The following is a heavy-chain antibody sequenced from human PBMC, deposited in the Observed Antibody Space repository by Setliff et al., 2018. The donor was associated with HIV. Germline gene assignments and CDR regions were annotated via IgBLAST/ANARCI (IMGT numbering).Heavy chain of an antibody. V-gene: IGHV1-46*01. D-gene: IGHD3-10*01. J-gene: IGHJ4*02. CDR1: GYTFITYY. CDR3: AADLWFGELLSA. Sequence: ASVKVSCKASGYTFITYYMHWVRQAPGQGLEWMGIINPSGGSTNYAQKFQGRVTMTRDMSTSTAYMELSSLRSEDTAVYYCAADLWFGELLSAWGQGTLVTVSS. CDR2: INPSGGST.